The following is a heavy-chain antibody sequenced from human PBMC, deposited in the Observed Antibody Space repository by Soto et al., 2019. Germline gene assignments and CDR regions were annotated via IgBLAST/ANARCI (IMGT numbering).Heavy chain of an antibody. CDR1: GYTFTGYY. D-gene: IGHD6-6*01. J-gene: IGHJ6*02. Sequence: ASVKGSCKASGYTFTGYYMHWVRQAPGQGLEWMGWINAGNGNTNYSQKFQGRVTITRDTSASTAYMELSSLRSEDTAVYYCARDRIAARPVYYYYGMDVWGQGTTVTVSS. CDR3: ARDRIAARPVYYYYGMDV. CDR2: INAGNGNT. V-gene: IGHV1-3*01.